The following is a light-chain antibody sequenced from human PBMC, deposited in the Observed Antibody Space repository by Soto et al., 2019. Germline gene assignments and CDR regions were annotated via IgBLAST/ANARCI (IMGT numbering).Light chain of an antibody. CDR1: QSISSY. CDR2: TAS. CDR3: QQSYTSIT. Sequence: DIQMTQSPSSLSASVGDRVTITCRASQSISSYLNWYQQKPGKAPKLLIYTASNLQSGVPSRFIGSGSGTDFTLTISSLQPEDFATYYCQQSYTSITFGQGTRLEIK. J-gene: IGKJ5*01. V-gene: IGKV1-39*01.